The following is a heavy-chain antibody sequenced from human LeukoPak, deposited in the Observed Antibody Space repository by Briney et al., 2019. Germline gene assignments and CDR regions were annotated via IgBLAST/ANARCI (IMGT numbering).Heavy chain of an antibody. CDR2: INHSGST. CDR1: GGSFSGYY. V-gene: IGHV4-34*01. J-gene: IGHJ4*02. Sequence: PSETLSLTCAVYGGSFSGYYCSWIRQPPGKGLEWIGEINHSGSTNCNPSLKSRVTISVDTSKNQFSLKLSSVTAADTAVYYCARGYSSSHRFDYWGQGTLVTVSS. CDR3: ARGYSSSHRFDY. D-gene: IGHD6-13*01.